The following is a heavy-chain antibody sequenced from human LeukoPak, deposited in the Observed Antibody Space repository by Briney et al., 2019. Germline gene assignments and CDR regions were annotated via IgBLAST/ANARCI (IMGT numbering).Heavy chain of an antibody. CDR1: GFTFSHSP. Sequence: GGSLRLSCSVSGFTFSHSPMHWVRQAPGKGLEWVAFSSHDGSAEYYPDSVRGRFTISRDNSKNTLYLQMNSLRAEDTAVYYCAKAFGSPSGPNDAFDIWGQGTMVTVSS. CDR2: SSHDGSAE. D-gene: IGHD6-6*01. J-gene: IGHJ3*02. CDR3: AKAFGSPSGPNDAFDI. V-gene: IGHV3-30-3*01.